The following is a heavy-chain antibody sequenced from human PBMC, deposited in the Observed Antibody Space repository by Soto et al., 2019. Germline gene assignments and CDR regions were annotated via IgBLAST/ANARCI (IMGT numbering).Heavy chain of an antibody. CDR3: ASHEDCGGDCYSIFDY. V-gene: IGHV4-39*01. J-gene: IGHJ4*02. Sequence: SETQSLTCTVSGGSISSSSYYWGWIRKPPGKGLEWIGSIYYSGSTYYNPSLKSRITISVDTSKNQFSLKLSSVTAADTAVYYCASHEDCGGDCYSIFDYWGQGTLVTVSS. CDR2: IYYSGST. D-gene: IGHD2-21*02. CDR1: GGSISSSSYY.